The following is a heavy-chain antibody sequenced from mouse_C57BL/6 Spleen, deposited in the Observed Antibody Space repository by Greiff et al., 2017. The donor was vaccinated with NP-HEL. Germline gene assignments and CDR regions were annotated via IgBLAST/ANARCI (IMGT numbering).Heavy chain of an antibody. J-gene: IGHJ3*01. CDR3: ARDAPITEGFAY. D-gene: IGHD1-1*01. CDR1: GYTFTSYW. Sequence: QVQLKQPGAELVKPGASVKLSCKASGYTFTSYWMHWVKQRPGQGLEWIGMIHPNSGSTNYNEKFKSKATLTVDKSSSTAYMQLSSLTSEDSAVYYCARDAPITEGFAYWGQGTLVTVSA. V-gene: IGHV1-64*01. CDR2: IHPNSGST.